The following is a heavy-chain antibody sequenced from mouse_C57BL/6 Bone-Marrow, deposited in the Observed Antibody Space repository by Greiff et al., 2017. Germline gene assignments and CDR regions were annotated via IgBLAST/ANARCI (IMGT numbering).Heavy chain of an antibody. V-gene: IGHV1-69*02. J-gene: IGHJ1*03. CDR3: ASNDGCYVDWYFDV. CDR2: IDPSDSYT. D-gene: IGHD2-3*01. Sequence: QVQLQQPGAELVKPGASVKMSCKASGYTFTSYWITWVKQRPGQGLEWIGVIDPSDSYTNYNQKFKGQATLTVDTSSSTAYMQLSSLTSEDSAVXYCASNDGCYVDWYFDVWGTGTTVTVSS. CDR1: GYTFTSYW.